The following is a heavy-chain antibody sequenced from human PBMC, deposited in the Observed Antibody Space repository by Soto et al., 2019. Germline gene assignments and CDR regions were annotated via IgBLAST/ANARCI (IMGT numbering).Heavy chain of an antibody. Sequence: PGGSLRLSCAASGFTFSSYAMHWVRQAPGKGLEWVAVISYDGSNKYYADSVKGRFTISRDNCKNTLYLQMNSLRAEDTAVYYCARGYCSSTSCPTDPGGQGTLVTVP. V-gene: IGHV3-30-3*01. CDR3: ARGYCSSTSCPTDP. CDR1: GFTFSSYA. J-gene: IGHJ5*02. CDR2: ISYDGSNK. D-gene: IGHD2-2*01.